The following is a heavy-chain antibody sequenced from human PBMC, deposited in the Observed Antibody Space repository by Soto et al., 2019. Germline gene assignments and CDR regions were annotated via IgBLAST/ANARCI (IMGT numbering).Heavy chain of an antibody. J-gene: IGHJ6*02. CDR1: GFTFTRSA. CDR2: IVVGSGNT. V-gene: IGHV1-58*01. Sequence: SVKVSFKACGFTFTRSAVQWVRQARGQRLEWIGWIVVGSGNTNYAQKFQERVTITRDMSTSTAYMELSSLRSEDTAVYYCAAGLGYCSGGSCPDYYYYYGMDVWGQGTTVTVSS. CDR3: AAGLGYCSGGSCPDYYYYYGMDV. D-gene: IGHD2-15*01.